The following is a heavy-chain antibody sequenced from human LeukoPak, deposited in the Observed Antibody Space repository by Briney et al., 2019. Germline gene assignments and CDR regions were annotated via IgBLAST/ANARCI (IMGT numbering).Heavy chain of an antibody. CDR1: GFTFSSYG. Sequence: PGRSLRLSCAASGFTFSSYGMHWVRQAPGKGLEWVAVISYDGSNKYYADSVKGRFTISRDNSKNTLYLQMNSLRAEDTAVYYCAQSSVVVPAAIRYWGQGTLVTASS. CDR2: ISYDGSNK. CDR3: AQSSVVVPAAIRY. D-gene: IGHD2-2*01. V-gene: IGHV3-30*18. J-gene: IGHJ4*02.